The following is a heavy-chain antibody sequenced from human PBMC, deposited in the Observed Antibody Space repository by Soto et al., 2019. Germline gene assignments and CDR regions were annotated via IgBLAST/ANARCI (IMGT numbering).Heavy chain of an antibody. CDR1: GVTFSSYA. CDR3: AGASYYYDSNPPPPPPERGWFDP. Sequence: SVRVSCKASGVTFSSYAISWVRQAPGQGLEWMGGIIPIFGTANYAQKFQGRVTITADESTSTAYMELSSLRSEDTAVYYCAGASYYYDSNPPPPPPERGWFDPWGQGTLVTVSS. V-gene: IGHV1-69*13. CDR2: IIPIFGTA. J-gene: IGHJ5*02. D-gene: IGHD3-22*01.